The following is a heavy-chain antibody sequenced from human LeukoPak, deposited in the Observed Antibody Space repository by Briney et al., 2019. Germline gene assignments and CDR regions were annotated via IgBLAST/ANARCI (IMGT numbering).Heavy chain of an antibody. Sequence: SETLSLTCTVSGGSIINTNYFWGWVRQSPGKGLEWIGNIYYSGSTNYNPSLKSRVTISVDTSKNQFSLKLSSVTAADTAVYYCAKGAAYDYWGQGTLVTVSS. CDR2: IYYSGST. CDR1: GGSIINTNYF. V-gene: IGHV4-39*07. CDR3: AKGAAYDY. J-gene: IGHJ4*02. D-gene: IGHD6-25*01.